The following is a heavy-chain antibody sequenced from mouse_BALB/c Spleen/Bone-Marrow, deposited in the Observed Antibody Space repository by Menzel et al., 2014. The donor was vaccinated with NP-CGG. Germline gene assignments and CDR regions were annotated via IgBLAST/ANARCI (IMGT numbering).Heavy chain of an antibody. CDR1: GYTFSSDW. CDR3: ARPMIRGYFDV. V-gene: IGHV1-9*01. Sequence: LVESGADLMKPGASIKISCKATGYTFSSDWIEWVKQRLGHGLEWIGEILPGSGSTNYNEKFKGKDTFTADTYSNTAYMQLSGLTSDDSAVYYCARPMIRGYFDVWGAGTTVTVSS. D-gene: IGHD2-4*01. J-gene: IGHJ1*01. CDR2: ILPGSGST.